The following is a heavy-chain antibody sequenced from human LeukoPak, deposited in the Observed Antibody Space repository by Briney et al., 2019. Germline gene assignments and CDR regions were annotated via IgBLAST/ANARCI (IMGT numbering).Heavy chain of an antibody. Sequence: GGSLRLSRAASGFTFSSYAMSWVRQAPGKGLEWVSAISGSGGGTYYADSVKGRFTISRDNSKNTLYLQMNSLRAEDTAVYYCAKDQLGYCSGGSCYGRVFDYWGQGTLVTVSS. D-gene: IGHD2-15*01. J-gene: IGHJ4*02. V-gene: IGHV3-23*01. CDR2: ISGSGGGT. CDR1: GFTFSSYA. CDR3: AKDQLGYCSGGSCYGRVFDY.